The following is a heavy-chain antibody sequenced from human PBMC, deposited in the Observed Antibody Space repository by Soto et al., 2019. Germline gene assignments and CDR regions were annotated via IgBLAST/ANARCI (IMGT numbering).Heavy chain of an antibody. Sequence: LRLSCAASGFTFSSYSMNWVRQAPGKGLEWVSSISSSSSYIYYADSVKGRFTISRDNAKNSLYLQMNSLRAEDTAVYYCARDLREAVAGTVYDAFDIWGQGTMVTVSS. V-gene: IGHV3-21*04. CDR2: ISSSSSYI. CDR1: GFTFSSYS. D-gene: IGHD6-19*01. CDR3: ARDLREAVAGTVYDAFDI. J-gene: IGHJ3*02.